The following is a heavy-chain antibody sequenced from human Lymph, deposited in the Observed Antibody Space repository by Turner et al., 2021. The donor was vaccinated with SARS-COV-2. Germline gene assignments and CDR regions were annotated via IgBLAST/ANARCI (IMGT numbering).Heavy chain of an antibody. CDR1: GFTFSSYA. J-gene: IGHJ4*02. Sequence: EVKLLESGGGLVQPRGSLRLSCSASGFTFSSYAMTWVRQAPGKGLEWVSTISGSGGSTYYADSVKGRFTISRDNSKNTLYLQMNSLRAEDTAVYYCAKDRFTLSSGWEDYWGQGTLVTVSS. D-gene: IGHD6-19*01. CDR2: ISGSGGST. V-gene: IGHV3-23*01. CDR3: AKDRFTLSSGWEDY.